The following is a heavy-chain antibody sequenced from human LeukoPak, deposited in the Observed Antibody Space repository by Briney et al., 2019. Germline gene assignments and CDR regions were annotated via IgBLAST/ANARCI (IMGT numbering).Heavy chain of an antibody. V-gene: IGHV3-30-3*01. J-gene: IGHJ4*02. CDR2: ISYDGSNK. Sequence: GGSLRLSCAASGFTFSSYAMHWVRQAPGKGLERVAVISYDGSNKYYADSVKGRFTISRDNSKNTLYLQMNSLRAEDTAVYYCARDHLVSSGATSGLYWGQGTLVTVSS. D-gene: IGHD1-26*01. CDR1: GFTFSSYA. CDR3: ARDHLVSSGATSGLY.